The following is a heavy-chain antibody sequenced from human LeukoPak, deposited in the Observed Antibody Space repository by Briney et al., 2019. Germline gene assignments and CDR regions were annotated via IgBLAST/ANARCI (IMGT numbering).Heavy chain of an antibody. CDR2: IYYSGST. V-gene: IGHV4-39*07. Sequence: PSETLSLTCTVSGGSISSSSYYWGWIRQPPGKGLEWIGNIYYSGSTYYNPSLKSRVTISVDTSKTQFSLKLSSVTAADTAVYYCARYAYDSSGYYSFDYWGQGTLVTVSS. CDR3: ARYAYDSSGYYSFDY. D-gene: IGHD3-22*01. CDR1: GGSISSSSYY. J-gene: IGHJ4*02.